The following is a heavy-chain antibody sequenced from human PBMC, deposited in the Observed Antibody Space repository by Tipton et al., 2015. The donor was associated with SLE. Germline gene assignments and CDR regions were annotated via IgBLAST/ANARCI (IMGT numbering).Heavy chain of an antibody. CDR1: GFSFDDYA. D-gene: IGHD6-13*01. CDR3: AKDREWGLAAASTGFDY. Sequence: SLRLSCVASGFSFDDYAMHWVRQAPGKGLEWVSGISYKSDRIGYADSVKGRFIISRDNARNSLYLQMNSLTAEDTALYYCAKDREWGLAAASTGFDYWGKGTVVTVSS. J-gene: IGHJ4*02. V-gene: IGHV3-9*01. CDR2: ISYKSDRI.